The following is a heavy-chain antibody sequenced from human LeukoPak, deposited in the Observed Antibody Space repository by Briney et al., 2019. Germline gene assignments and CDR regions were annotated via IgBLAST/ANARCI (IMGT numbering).Heavy chain of an antibody. D-gene: IGHD3-22*01. CDR3: ARDPSSGWFSSWFDP. CDR1: GGSISRHY. J-gene: IGHJ5*02. V-gene: IGHV4-59*11. CDR2: ISYSGST. Sequence: SETLSLTCTVSGGSISRHYWSWIRQAPGKGLEWIGYISYSGSTNHNPSLKSRVTISVDTSTNQFSLTLSSVTAADTAVYYCARDPSSGWFSSWFDPWGQGTLVTVSS.